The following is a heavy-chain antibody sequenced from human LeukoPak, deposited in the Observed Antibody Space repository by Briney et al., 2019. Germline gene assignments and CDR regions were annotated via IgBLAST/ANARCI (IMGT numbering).Heavy chain of an antibody. CDR2: IYSGGST. J-gene: IGHJ4*02. D-gene: IGHD3-22*01. CDR1: GFTVSRNY. V-gene: IGHV3-53*01. Sequence: PGGSLRLSCAASGFTVSRNYMSWVRQAPGKGLELVSVIYSGGSTYYADSVKGRFTISRDNSKNTLYLQMNSLRAEDTAVYYCARDFPYDSSGFRPKGDYWGQGTLVTVSS. CDR3: ARDFPYDSSGFRPKGDY.